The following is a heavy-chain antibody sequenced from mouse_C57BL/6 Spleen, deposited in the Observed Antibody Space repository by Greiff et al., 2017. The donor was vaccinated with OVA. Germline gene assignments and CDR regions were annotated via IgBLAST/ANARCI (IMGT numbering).Heavy chain of an antibody. CDR2: LRRKSNNYAT. Sequence: EVKLVESGGGLVQPKGSLKLSCAASGFSFNTYAMNWVRQAPGKGLEWVARLRRKSNNYATYYADSVKDRFTISREDSESMLYLQMNNLKTEDTAMYYGVRASNLHYAMDYWGQGTSVTVSS. D-gene: IGHD2-5*01. CDR1: GFSFNTYA. J-gene: IGHJ4*01. V-gene: IGHV10-1*01. CDR3: VRASNLHYAMDY.